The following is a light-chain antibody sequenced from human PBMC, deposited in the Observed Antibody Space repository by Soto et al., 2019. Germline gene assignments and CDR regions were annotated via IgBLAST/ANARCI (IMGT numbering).Light chain of an antibody. CDR2: GNS. V-gene: IGLV1-40*01. CDR3: QSYDSSLPPYV. J-gene: IGLJ1*01. CDR1: SSNIGPGYD. Sequence: QSVLTQPPSGTGAPGQRVTISCTGSSSNIGPGYDVHWYQQLPGTAPRLLIYGNSNRPSGVPDRFSGSKSGTSASLAITGLQAEDEADYYGQSYDSSLPPYVFGSGTRSPS.